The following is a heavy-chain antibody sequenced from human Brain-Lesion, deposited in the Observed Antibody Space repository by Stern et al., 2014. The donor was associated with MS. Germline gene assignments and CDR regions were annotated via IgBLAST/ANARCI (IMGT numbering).Heavy chain of an antibody. Sequence: QLQLQESGAGLVKPSQTLSLTCNVSGDSISSGDNYWSWIRQSPGKGLEWIGYIYYIGSTFYNPSLKSRVTISVDTSQNQFSLRLSSVTAADTAVYYCARGESSRYYYYFDYWGQGTLVTVSS. CDR2: IYYIGST. D-gene: IGHD3-22*01. V-gene: IGHV4-30-4*01. CDR3: ARGESSRYYYYFDY. CDR1: GDSISSGDNY. J-gene: IGHJ4*02.